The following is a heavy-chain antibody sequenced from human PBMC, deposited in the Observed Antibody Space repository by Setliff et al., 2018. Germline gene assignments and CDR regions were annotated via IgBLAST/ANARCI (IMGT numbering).Heavy chain of an antibody. D-gene: IGHD6-6*01. CDR3: ASDGIAARRDAFDI. J-gene: IGHJ3*02. V-gene: IGHV3-66*01. CDR1: GFTVRSNY. Sequence: GVLRLSCAASGFTVRSNYMSWVRQAPGKGLEWVSIIYSGGDTYYADSVKGRFTISRDNSKNTLYLQMNSLRAEDTSVYYCASDGIAARRDAFDIWGQGTMVTVSS. CDR2: IYSGGDT.